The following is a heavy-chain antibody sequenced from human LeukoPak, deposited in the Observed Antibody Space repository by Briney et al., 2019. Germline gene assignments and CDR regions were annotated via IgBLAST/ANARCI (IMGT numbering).Heavy chain of an antibody. CDR2: INPSGGST. D-gene: IGHD3-10*02. Sequence: ASVKVSCKASGYTFTSYYIHWVRQAPGQGLEWMGIINPSGGSTSYPQKFQDRVTMTRDTSMSTVYMELSSLKSDDTAIHYCARGVFGELEKLMFQHWGQGTLVTVSS. J-gene: IGHJ1*01. V-gene: IGHV1-46*01. CDR3: ARGVFGELEKLMFQH. CDR1: GYTFTSYY.